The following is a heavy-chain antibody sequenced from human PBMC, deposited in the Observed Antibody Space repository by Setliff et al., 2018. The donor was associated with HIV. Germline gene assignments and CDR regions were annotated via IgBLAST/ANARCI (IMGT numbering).Heavy chain of an antibody. CDR1: GGSFSGYF. CDR2: INHYGGT. Sequence: LSLTCAVYGGSFSGYFWNWIRQPPGKGLEWIGAINHYGGTNYNPSLKSRVTMSVDTSKNQFSLRLSSVTAADTAVYYCAREYYYGSGSSFDPWGQGTLVTV. CDR3: AREYYYGSGSSFDP. D-gene: IGHD3-10*01. J-gene: IGHJ5*02. V-gene: IGHV4-34*01.